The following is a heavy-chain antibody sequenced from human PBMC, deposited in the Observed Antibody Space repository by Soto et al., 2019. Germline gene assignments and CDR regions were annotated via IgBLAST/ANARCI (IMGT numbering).Heavy chain of an antibody. D-gene: IGHD2-15*01. CDR1: GFSFSSYV. J-gene: IGHJ4*02. Sequence: QVQLVESGGGVVQPGRSLRLSCAASGFSFSSYVMHWVRQAPGKGLEWVAVTSFDGNNKYYADSVKGRIAISRDNSENTLDLQMNSLRTADTAVYYCAKDWGRYCSGRTCYLFESWGQGTLVTFSS. CDR2: TSFDGNNK. V-gene: IGHV3-30*18. CDR3: AKDWGRYCSGRTCYLFES.